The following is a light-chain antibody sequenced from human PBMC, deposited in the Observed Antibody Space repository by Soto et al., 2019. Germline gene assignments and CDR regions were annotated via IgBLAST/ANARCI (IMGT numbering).Light chain of an antibody. CDR2: GAS. Sequence: EIVMTQSPATLSVSPGERATPSCRASQSVSSNLAWYQQKPGQAPRLLIYGASARATGIPARFSGSGSGTEFTLTISSLQSEDFAVYYCQQYNSWPPALSFGGGTKVEIK. CDR1: QSVSSN. V-gene: IGKV3-15*01. CDR3: QQYNSWPPALS. J-gene: IGKJ4*01.